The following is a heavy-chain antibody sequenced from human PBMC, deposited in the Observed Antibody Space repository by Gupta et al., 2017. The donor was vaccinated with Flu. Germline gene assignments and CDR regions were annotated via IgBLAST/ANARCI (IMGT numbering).Heavy chain of an antibody. Sequence: QTPGKGLEWVSTISGSGDSIHYADSVKGRFTISRDNSKNTLSLQMNSLRGEDTATYYCAKGGGTYYYHYGMDVWGQGTTVTVSS. CDR2: ISGSGDSI. V-gene: IGHV3-23*01. J-gene: IGHJ6*02. CDR3: AKGGGTYYYHYGMDV.